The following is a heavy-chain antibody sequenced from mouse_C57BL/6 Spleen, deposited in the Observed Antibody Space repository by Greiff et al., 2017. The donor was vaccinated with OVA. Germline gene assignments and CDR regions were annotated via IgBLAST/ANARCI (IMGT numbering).Heavy chain of an antibody. CDR2: ISSGSSTI. CDR3: ARQLRRGMDY. Sequence: EVKLMESGGGLVKPGGSLKLSCAASGFTFSDYGMHWVRQAPEEGLEWVAYISSGSSTIYSADTVKGRFTISRDNSKNTLFLQMTSLRSEDTAMYYCARQLRRGMDYWGQGTSVTVSS. J-gene: IGHJ4*01. V-gene: IGHV5-17*01. CDR1: GFTFSDYG. D-gene: IGHD1-1*01.